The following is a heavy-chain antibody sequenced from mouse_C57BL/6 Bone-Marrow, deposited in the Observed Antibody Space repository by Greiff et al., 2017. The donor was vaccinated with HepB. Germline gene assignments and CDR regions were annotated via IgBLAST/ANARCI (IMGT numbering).Heavy chain of an antibody. CDR3: ARDSSYGAWFAY. V-gene: IGHV7-3*01. J-gene: IGHJ3*01. Sequence: VKLQESGGGLVQPGGSLSLSCAASGFTFPDYYMSWVRQPPGKALEWLGFIRNKANGYTTEYSASVKGRFTISRDNSQSILYLQMTALSAEDSATYYCARDSSYGAWFAYWGQGTLVTVSA. CDR1: GFTFPDYY. D-gene: IGHD1-1*01. CDR2: IRNKANGYTT.